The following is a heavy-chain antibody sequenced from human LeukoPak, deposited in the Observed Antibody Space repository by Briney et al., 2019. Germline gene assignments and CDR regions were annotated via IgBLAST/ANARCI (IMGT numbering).Heavy chain of an antibody. V-gene: IGHV4-59*12. CDR1: GGSISSYY. CDR3: ARDRVGPTVDTFDL. J-gene: IGHJ3*01. Sequence: SETLSLTCTVSGGSISSYYWSWIRQPPGKGLEWIGSIYYSGSTNYNPSLKSRLTMSVDTSKNQFSLRLSSVTAADTAIYYCARDRVGPTVDTFDLWGQGTMVTVSS. D-gene: IGHD1-26*01. CDR2: IYYSGST.